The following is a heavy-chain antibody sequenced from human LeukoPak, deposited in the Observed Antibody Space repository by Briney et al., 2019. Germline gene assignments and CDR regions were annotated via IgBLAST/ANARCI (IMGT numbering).Heavy chain of an antibody. CDR1: GGSFSGYY. CDR3: ARVSRVAARPFDY. Sequence: SETLSLTCAVYGGSFSGYYWSWIRQPPGKGLEWIGEINHSGSTNYNPSLKSRVTISVDTSKNQFSLKLSSVTAADTAVYHCARVSRVAARPFDYWGQGTLVTVSS. J-gene: IGHJ4*02. D-gene: IGHD6-6*01. CDR2: INHSGST. V-gene: IGHV4-34*01.